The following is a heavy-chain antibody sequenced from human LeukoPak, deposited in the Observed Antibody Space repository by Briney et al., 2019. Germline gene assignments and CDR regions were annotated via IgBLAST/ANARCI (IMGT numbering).Heavy chain of an antibody. J-gene: IGHJ4*02. CDR2: IIPILGIA. V-gene: IGHV1-69*04. D-gene: IGHD3-22*01. CDR3: AREGRGNYYDSSGFDY. Sequence: SVKVSCKASGGTFSSYAISWVRQAPGQGLEWMGRIIPILGIANYAQKFQGRVTITADKSTSTAYMELSSLRSEDTAVYYCAREGRGNYYDSSGFDYWGQGALVTVSS. CDR1: GGTFSSYA.